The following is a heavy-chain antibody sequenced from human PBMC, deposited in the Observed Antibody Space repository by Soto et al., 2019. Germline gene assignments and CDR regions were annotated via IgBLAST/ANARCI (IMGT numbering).Heavy chain of an antibody. V-gene: IGHV1-58*01. CDR1: GFTFTSSA. CDR2: IVVGSGNT. Sequence: RASVKVSCKASGFTFTSSAVQWVRQARGQRLEWIGWIVVGSGNTNYAQKFQERVTITRDMSTSTAYMELSSLRSEDTAVYYCAAALETSDFDYWGQGTLVTVSS. CDR3: AAALETSDFDY. J-gene: IGHJ4*02. D-gene: IGHD1-1*01.